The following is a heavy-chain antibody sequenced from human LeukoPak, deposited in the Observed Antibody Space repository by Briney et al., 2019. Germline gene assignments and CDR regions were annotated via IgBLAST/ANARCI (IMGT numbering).Heavy chain of an antibody. CDR1: GYIFTSYG. Sequence: ASVKVSCKASGYIFTSYGIGWVRQAPGQGLEWMGWISTYNGSTNYVQRLQGRVTMTTDTPTNTVHMELRSLRSDDAAVYYCARVGYTSGCDHWGQGTLVTVSS. V-gene: IGHV1-18*01. CDR2: ISTYNGST. J-gene: IGHJ4*02. CDR3: ARVGYTSGCDH. D-gene: IGHD3-3*01.